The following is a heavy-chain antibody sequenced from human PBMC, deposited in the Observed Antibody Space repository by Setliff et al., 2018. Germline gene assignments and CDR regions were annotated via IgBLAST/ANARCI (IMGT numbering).Heavy chain of an antibody. V-gene: IGHV3-23*01. Sequence: GGSLRLSCAASGFTFSSHALSWVRQGPGKGLEWVSSITGRGERTSYADAVKGRFTISRDASKNSLSLQMNSLRTEDTAVYYCFGAGTCSYWGQGTLVTVSS. CDR3: FGAGTCSY. CDR2: ITGRGERT. J-gene: IGHJ4*02. CDR1: GFTFSSHA. D-gene: IGHD3-10*01.